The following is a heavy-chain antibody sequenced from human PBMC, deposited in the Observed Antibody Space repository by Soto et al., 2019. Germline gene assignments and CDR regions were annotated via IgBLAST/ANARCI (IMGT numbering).Heavy chain of an antibody. V-gene: IGHV1-18*01. Sequence: QVQLVQSGAEVKKPGASVKVSCKASGYTFTSYGISWVRQAPGQGLEWMGWISAYNGNTNYAQKLQGRVTMTTDTSTSTAYMELRSLRSDDTAVYYCARDHDRDYSNYDYYYYGMDVWGQGTTVTVSS. D-gene: IGHD4-4*01. CDR2: ISAYNGNT. CDR1: GYTFTSYG. CDR3: ARDHDRDYSNYDYYYYGMDV. J-gene: IGHJ6*02.